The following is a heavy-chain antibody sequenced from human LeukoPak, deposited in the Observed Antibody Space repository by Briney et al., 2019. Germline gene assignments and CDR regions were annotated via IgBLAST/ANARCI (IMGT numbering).Heavy chain of an antibody. CDR3: TRGTLDYGGKPARGYFQH. CDR2: IRSKAYGGTT. CDR1: GFTFSSYW. J-gene: IGHJ1*01. V-gene: IGHV3-49*04. D-gene: IGHD4-23*01. Sequence: GGSLRLSCAASGFTFSSYWMHWVRQAPGKGLEWVGFIRSKAYGGTTEYAASVKGRFTISRDDSKSIAYLQMNSLKTEDTAVYYCTRGTLDYGGKPARGYFQHWGQGTLVTVSS.